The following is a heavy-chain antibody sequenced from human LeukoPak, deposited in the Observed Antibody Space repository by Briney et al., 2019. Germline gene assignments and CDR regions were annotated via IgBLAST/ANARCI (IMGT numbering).Heavy chain of an antibody. CDR2: INHSGST. CDR3: ARVPPRGYSSSWYRQYYYYGMDV. J-gene: IGHJ6*02. CDR1: GGSISSYY. V-gene: IGHV4-34*01. Sequence: PSETLSLTCTVSGGSISSYYWGWIRQPPGKGLEWIGEINHSGSTNYNPSLKSRVTISVDTSKNQFSLKLSSVTAADTAVYYCARVPPRGYSSSWYRQYYYYGMDVWGQGTTVTVSS. D-gene: IGHD6-13*01.